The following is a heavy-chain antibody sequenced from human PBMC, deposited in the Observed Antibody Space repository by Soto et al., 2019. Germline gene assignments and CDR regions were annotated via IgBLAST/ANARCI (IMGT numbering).Heavy chain of an antibody. CDR1: GGSISSYY. J-gene: IGHJ4*02. D-gene: IGHD3-9*01. CDR3: ARHPGYYDILTGYTTYYFDS. CDR2: IYHSGST. Sequence: SETLSLTCTVSGGSISSYYWSWIRQPPGKGLEWIGYIYHSGSTYYNPSLKSRVTISLDTPKNQFSLKLSSVTAADTAVYYCARHPGYYDILTGYTTYYFDSWGQGILVTVSS. V-gene: IGHV4-59*08.